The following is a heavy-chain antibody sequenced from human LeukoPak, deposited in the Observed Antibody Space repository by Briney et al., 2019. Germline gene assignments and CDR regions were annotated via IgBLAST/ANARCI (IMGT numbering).Heavy chain of an antibody. Sequence: SVKVSCKASGGTFISYTISWVRQAPGQGLEWMGRIIPILGIANYAQKFQGRVTITADESTSTAYMELSSLRSEDTAVYYCATGKTYYYDSSGYYGTGYYYMDVWGKGTTVTVSS. CDR1: GGTFISYT. CDR3: ATGKTYYYDSSGYYGTGYYYMDV. V-gene: IGHV1-69*02. CDR2: IIPILGIA. J-gene: IGHJ6*03. D-gene: IGHD3-22*01.